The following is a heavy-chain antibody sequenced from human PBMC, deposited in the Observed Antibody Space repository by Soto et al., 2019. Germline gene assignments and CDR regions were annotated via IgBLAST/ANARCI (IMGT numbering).Heavy chain of an antibody. V-gene: IGHV3-23*01. CDR2: ISGSGGST. Sequence: SCSNYAVPWVRQAPGKGLEWVSTISGSGGSTYYADSVKGRFTISRDNSKNTLYLQMNSLRAEDMAVYYCAKDQGSSWYEIDYWGQGTLVTVSS. D-gene: IGHD6-13*01. CDR1: SCSNYA. J-gene: IGHJ4*02. CDR3: AKDQGSSWYEIDY.